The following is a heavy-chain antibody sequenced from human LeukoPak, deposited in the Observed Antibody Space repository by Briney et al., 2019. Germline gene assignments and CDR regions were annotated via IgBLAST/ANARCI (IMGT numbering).Heavy chain of an antibody. Sequence: PGGSLRLSCAASGFTFSSYAMSWVRQAPGKGLEWVSAISGSGGSTYYADSVKGRFTISRDNSKNTLYLQMNSLRAEDTAVYYCARETTRGGDYGDYVGYFDYWGQGTLVTVSS. CDR1: GFTFSSYA. CDR3: ARETTRGGDYGDYVGYFDY. CDR2: ISGSGGST. V-gene: IGHV3-23*01. J-gene: IGHJ4*02. D-gene: IGHD4-17*01.